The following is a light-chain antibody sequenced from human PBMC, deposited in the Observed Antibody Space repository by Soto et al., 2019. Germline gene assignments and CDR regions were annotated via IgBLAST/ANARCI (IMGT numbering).Light chain of an antibody. J-gene: IGKJ5*01. CDR2: DAS. CDR1: QSVKTF. Sequence: EIVLTQSPATLSLSPGERATLSCRASQSVKTFLVWYQQRPGQAPRLLIYDASHRAAGIPARFSGSGSATDFTLTISRLEPEDFALFYCHQYGSSPITFGQGTRLEI. CDR3: HQYGSSPIT. V-gene: IGKV3-20*01.